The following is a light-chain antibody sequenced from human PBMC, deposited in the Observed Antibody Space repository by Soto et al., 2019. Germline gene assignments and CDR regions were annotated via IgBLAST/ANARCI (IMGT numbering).Light chain of an antibody. J-gene: IGLJ3*02. V-gene: IGLV1-40*01. CDR1: SSNIGAGYD. Sequence: QSVLTQPPSVSGAPGQRVTISCTGSSSNIGAGYDVHWYQQLPGTAPKLLIYGNSNRPSGVPDRLSGSQSGTSASLAITGLQAGDEADYYCQSYDSSLSGWVFGGGTQLTVL. CDR2: GNS. CDR3: QSYDSSLSGWV.